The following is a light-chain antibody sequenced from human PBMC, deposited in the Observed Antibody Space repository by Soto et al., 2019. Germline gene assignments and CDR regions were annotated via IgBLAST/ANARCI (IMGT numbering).Light chain of an antibody. CDR3: QQSYITPYT. J-gene: IGKJ2*01. CDR1: QPVSTY. V-gene: IGKV1-39*01. Sequence: DIQMTQSPSSLSASVGDRVTITCRASQPVSTYLHWYQQKPGKAPKLLIYAASSLQSGVPSRFSGSGSGTDFTLAISSLQPEDFATYYCQQSYITPYTFGQGTKLEIK. CDR2: AAS.